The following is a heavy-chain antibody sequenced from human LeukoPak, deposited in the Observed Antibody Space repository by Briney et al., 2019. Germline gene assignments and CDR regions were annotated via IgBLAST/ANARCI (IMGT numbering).Heavy chain of an antibody. V-gene: IGHV3-30*18. CDR2: ISYDGSNK. D-gene: IGHD6-19*01. Sequence: PGGSLRLSCAASGFTFSSYGMHWVRQAPGKGLEWVAVISYDGSNKYHADSVKGRFTISRDNSKNTLYLQMNSLRAEDTAVYYCAKDLGPVYSSVLHLPLGGMDVWGQGTTVTVSS. CDR3: AKDLGPVYSSVLHLPLGGMDV. CDR1: GFTFSSYG. J-gene: IGHJ6*02.